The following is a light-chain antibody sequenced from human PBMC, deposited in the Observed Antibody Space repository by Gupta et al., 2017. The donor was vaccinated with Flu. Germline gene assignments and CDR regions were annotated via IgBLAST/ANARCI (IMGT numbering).Light chain of an antibody. CDR2: DDS. J-gene: IGLJ1*01. Sequence: SSVLTQSPSVSVAPGETARVTCGGHNIGSKSVHWYQQRPGQAPVLVIYDDSDRPSGIPERFSCSNSWNTATLTISRVEAGDDADYFCQVWMSDSDHYVLGTGTKVTVL. V-gene: IGLV3-21*02. CDR3: QVWMSDSDHYV. CDR1: NIGSKS.